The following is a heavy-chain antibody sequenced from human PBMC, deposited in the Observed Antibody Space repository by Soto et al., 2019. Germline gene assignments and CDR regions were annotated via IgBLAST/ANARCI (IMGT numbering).Heavy chain of an antibody. Sequence: SGTLSLTCAVSGGSISSSNSWSLVPHPPGKGLEWIGEIYHSGSTNYNPSLKSRVTISVDKSKNQFSLKLSSVTAADTAVYYCARGGRGYSYGYRSGFDYYGMDVWGQGTTVT. J-gene: IGHJ6*02. CDR1: GGSISSSNS. CDR3: ARGGRGYSYGYRSGFDYYGMDV. D-gene: IGHD5-18*01. CDR2: IYHSGST. V-gene: IGHV4-4*02.